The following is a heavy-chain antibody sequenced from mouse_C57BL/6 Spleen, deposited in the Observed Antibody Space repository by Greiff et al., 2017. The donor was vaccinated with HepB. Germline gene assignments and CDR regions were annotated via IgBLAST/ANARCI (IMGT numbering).Heavy chain of an antibody. D-gene: IGHD1-1*02. Sequence: QVQLQQPGAELVRPGSSVKLSCKASGYTFTSYWMHWVKQRPIQGLEWIGNIDPSDSETHYNQKFKDKATLTVDKSSSTAYMQLSSLTSEDSAVYYCARRDGGSPWYFDVWGTGTTVTVSS. J-gene: IGHJ1*03. CDR3: ARRDGGSPWYFDV. CDR1: GYTFTSYW. CDR2: IDPSDSET. V-gene: IGHV1-52*01.